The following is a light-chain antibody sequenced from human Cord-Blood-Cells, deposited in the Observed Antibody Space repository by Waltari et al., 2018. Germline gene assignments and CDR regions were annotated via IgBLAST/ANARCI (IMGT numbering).Light chain of an antibody. Sequence: QSALTQPASVSGSPGQSITIPCTGTSSAVGRYNLVSWYQQHPGKAPKLMIYEGSKRPSGVSNRFSGSKSGNTASLTISGLQAEDEADYYCCSYAGSSTLVFGGGTKLTVL. V-gene: IGLV2-23*01. CDR1: SSAVGRYNL. J-gene: IGLJ2*01. CDR3: CSYAGSSTLV. CDR2: EGS.